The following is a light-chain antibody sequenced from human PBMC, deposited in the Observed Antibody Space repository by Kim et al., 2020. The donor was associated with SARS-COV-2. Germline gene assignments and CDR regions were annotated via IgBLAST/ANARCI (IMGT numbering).Light chain of an antibody. CDR2: GKN. CDR3: NSRDSSGNHLNVV. Sequence: GQTVRITCQGDSLRSYYASWYQQKPGQAPVLVIYGKNNRPSGIPDRFSGSSSGNTASLTITGAQAEDEAGYYCNSRDSSGNHLNVVFGGGTQLTVL. CDR1: SLRSYY. J-gene: IGLJ2*01. V-gene: IGLV3-19*01.